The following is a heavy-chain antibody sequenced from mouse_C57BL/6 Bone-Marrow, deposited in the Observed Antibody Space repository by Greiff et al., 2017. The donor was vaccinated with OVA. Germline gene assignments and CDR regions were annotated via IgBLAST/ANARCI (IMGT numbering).Heavy chain of an antibody. J-gene: IGHJ1*03. CDR3: AREMITTWYFDG. V-gene: IGHV5-4*01. Sequence: EVKLVESGGGLVKPGGSLKLSCAASGFTFRSYAMSWVRQTPEKRLEWVATISDGGSYTYYPDNVKGRFTISRDNAKNNLYLQMSHLKSEDTAMYYCAREMITTWYFDGWGTGTTVTVSS. CDR2: ISDGGSYT. D-gene: IGHD2-4*01. CDR1: GFTFRSYA.